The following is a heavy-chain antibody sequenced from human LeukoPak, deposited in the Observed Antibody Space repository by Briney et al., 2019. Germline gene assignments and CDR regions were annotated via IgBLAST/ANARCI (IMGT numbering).Heavy chain of an antibody. J-gene: IGHJ3*02. Sequence: TGGSLRLSCAASGFTFSSYGMHWVRQAPGKGLEWVAVIWYDGSNKYYADSVKGRFTISRDNSKNTLYLQMNSLRAEDTAVYYCARSIRERRPFDIWGQGTMVTVSS. D-gene: IGHD3-10*01. CDR2: IWYDGSNK. V-gene: IGHV3-33*01. CDR1: GFTFSSYG. CDR3: ARSIRERRPFDI.